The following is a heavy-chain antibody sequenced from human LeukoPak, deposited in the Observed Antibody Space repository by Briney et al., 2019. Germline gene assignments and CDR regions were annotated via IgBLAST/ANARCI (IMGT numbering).Heavy chain of an antibody. CDR3: AREQLGSGGSSDAFDAFDI. CDR2: INPNSGGK. Sequence: ASXXVSCKASGYTFTGYYMHWVGQAPGQGGEGMGRINPNSGGKNYAQKFQGRVTITRDTNIRTDYMEVSRLRSDDTAVYYCAREQLGSGGSSDAFDAFDIWGQGTMVTVSS. D-gene: IGHD2-15*01. CDR1: GYTFTGYY. J-gene: IGHJ3*02. V-gene: IGHV1-2*06.